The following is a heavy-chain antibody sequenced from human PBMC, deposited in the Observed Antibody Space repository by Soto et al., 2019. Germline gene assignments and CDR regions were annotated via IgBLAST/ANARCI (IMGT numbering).Heavy chain of an antibody. CDR3: AREGDIVVVPAARETLQSRYYYYGMDV. CDR1: GFTFSSYS. CDR2: ISSSSSYI. J-gene: IGHJ6*02. D-gene: IGHD2-2*01. V-gene: IGHV3-21*01. Sequence: GGSLRLSCAASGFTFSSYSMNWVRQAPGKGLEWVSSISSSSSYIYYADSVKGRFTISRDNAKNSLYLQMNSLRAEDTAVYYCAREGDIVVVPAARETLQSRYYYYGMDVWGQGTTVTVSS.